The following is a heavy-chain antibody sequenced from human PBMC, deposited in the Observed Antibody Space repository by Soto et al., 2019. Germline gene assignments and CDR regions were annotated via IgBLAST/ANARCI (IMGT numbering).Heavy chain of an antibody. D-gene: IGHD2-2*01. CDR2: ISYDGSNK. V-gene: IGHV3-30*03. J-gene: IGHJ6*03. Sequence: GGSLRLSCAASGFTFSSYGMHWVRQAPGKGLEWVAVISYDGSNKYYADSVKGRFTISRDNSKNTLYLQMNSLRAEDTAVYYCATSYQLLSYYYYYMDVWGKGTTVTVSS. CDR3: ATSYQLLSYYYYYMDV. CDR1: GFTFSSYG.